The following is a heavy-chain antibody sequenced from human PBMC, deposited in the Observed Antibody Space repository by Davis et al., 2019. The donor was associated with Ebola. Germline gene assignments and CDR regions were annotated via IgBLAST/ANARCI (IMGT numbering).Heavy chain of an antibody. CDR1: GFTLSSYG. V-gene: IGHV3-30*18. CDR3: AKDARGGYYYADF. J-gene: IGHJ4*02. D-gene: IGHD3-22*01. CDR2: ISFDGSDT. Sequence: GESLKISCAASGFTLSSYGMHWVRQAPGTGLEWVAVISFDGSDTYYADSVKGRFTISRDNSKTTVDLQMNSLRPEDTALYYCAKDARGGYYYADFWGQGTLVTVSS.